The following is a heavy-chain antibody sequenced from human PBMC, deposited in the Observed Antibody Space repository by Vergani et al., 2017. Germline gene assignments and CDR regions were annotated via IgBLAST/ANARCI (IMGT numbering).Heavy chain of an antibody. V-gene: IGHV1-69*01. CDR3: ARGRDQGRGANCWSGYSGFYLDY. CDR1: GGTFSSYA. D-gene: IGHD3-3*01. CDR2: IIPIFGTA. Sequence: QVQLVQSGAEVKKPGSSVKVSCKASGGTFSSYAISWVRQAPGQGLEWMGGIIPIFGTANYAQKFQGRVTITADESTSTAYMELSSLRSEDTAGYYCARGRDQGRGANCWSGYSGFYLDYWGQGTLVTVSS. J-gene: IGHJ4*02.